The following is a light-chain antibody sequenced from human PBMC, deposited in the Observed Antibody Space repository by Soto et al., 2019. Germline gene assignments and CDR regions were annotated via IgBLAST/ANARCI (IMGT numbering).Light chain of an antibody. J-gene: IGLJ3*02. CDR3: QLWDNKNDEVV. V-gene: IGLV3-21*04. CDR1: NMATYS. Sequence: SYELTQPPSVSLAPGKTARITCGGNNMATYSVHWYRQKPGQAPVLVISNDNDRPSGIPDRFSGSNSGHTATLTIRRVEAGDEADYYCQLWDNKNDEVVFGGGTKVTVL. CDR2: NDN.